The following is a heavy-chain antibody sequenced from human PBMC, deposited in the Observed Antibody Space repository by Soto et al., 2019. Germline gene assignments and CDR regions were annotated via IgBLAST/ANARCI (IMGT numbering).Heavy chain of an antibody. V-gene: IGHV3-21*01. CDR2: ISVSGDNI. CDR3: ARDLGLLKSLFDY. Sequence: GSLRLSCLVSGFSFNSLNMNWIRRAPGRGLEWVASISVSGDNIYYGDSVQGRFTISRDNSKRSVFLDLSSLRVEDTAVYYCARDLGLLKSLFDYWGQATLVTVSS. J-gene: IGHJ4*02. D-gene: IGHD3-16*01. CDR1: GFSFNSLN.